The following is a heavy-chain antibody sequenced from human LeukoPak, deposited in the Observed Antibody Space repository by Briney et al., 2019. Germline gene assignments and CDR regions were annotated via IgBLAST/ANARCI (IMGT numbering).Heavy chain of an antibody. D-gene: IGHD6-13*01. CDR1: GGSINNYY. CDR3: AREGSSSWTNWFDP. J-gene: IGHJ5*02. CDR2: IYYSGST. Sequence: SETLSLTCTVSGGSINNYYWSWIRQSPGKGLEWIGYIYYSGSTNYNPSLKSRVTISVDTSKNQFSLKLSSVTAADTAVYYCAREGSSSWTNWFDPWGQGTLVIVSS. V-gene: IGHV4-59*01.